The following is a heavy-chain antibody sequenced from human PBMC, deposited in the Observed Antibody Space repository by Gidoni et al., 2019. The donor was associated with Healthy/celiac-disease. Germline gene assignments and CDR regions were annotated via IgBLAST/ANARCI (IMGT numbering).Heavy chain of an antibody. CDR1: GFTFSSYA. J-gene: IGHJ4*02. Sequence: QVQLVESGGGVVQPGRSLRLSCAASGFTFSSYAMHWVRQAPGKGLEWVAVISYDGSNKYYADSVKGRFTISRDNSKNTLYLQMNSLRAEDTAVYYCARDQRRTIFGVVNLADWGQGTLVTVSS. CDR2: ISYDGSNK. D-gene: IGHD3-3*01. V-gene: IGHV3-30-3*01. CDR3: ARDQRRTIFGVVNLAD.